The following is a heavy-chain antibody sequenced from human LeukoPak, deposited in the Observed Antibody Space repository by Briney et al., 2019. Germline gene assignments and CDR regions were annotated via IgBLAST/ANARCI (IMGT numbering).Heavy chain of an antibody. CDR3: ARVIPPGHDYDGPESDY. D-gene: IGHD4-17*01. Sequence: SVKVSCRASGGTFSSYAISWVRQAPGQGLEWMGRIIPILGIANYAQKFQGRVTITADKSTSTAYMELSSLRSEDTAVYYCARVIPPGHDYDGPESDYWGQGTLVTVSS. V-gene: IGHV1-69*04. J-gene: IGHJ4*02. CDR2: IIPILGIA. CDR1: GGTFSSYA.